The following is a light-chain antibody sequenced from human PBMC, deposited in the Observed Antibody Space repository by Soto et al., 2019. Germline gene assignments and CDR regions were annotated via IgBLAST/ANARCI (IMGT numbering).Light chain of an antibody. CDR3: QLYNSYST. Sequence: DIQMTQSPSTLSASVGDRVTITCRASQSISSWLAWDQQKPGKAPKLLIYDASSLESVVPSRFSGSGSGTEFTLTISSLQPDVFATYCCQLYNSYSTFGQGTKV. CDR2: DAS. CDR1: QSISSW. J-gene: IGKJ1*01. V-gene: IGKV1-5*01.